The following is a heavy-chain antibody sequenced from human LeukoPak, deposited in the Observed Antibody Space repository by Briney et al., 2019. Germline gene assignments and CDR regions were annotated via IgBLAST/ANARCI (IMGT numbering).Heavy chain of an antibody. CDR2: ISNNGGSS. CDR3: VKITSVTGGDC. V-gene: IGHV3-64D*09. CDR1: GXTFSAYA. Sequence: GGSLRLSCSASGXTFSAYAMYWVRQAPGKGLEYVSGISNNGGSSFYADSVKGRFTISRDNSKNTLYLQMSSLRAEDTAVYYCVKITSVTGGDCWGQGTRLTVSS. D-gene: IGHD1-1*01. J-gene: IGHJ4*02.